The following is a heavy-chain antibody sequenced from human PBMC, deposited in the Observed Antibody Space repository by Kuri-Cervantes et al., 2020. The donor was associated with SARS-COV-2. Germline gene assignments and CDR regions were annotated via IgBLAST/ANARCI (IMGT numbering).Heavy chain of an antibody. J-gene: IGHJ4*02. CDR3: ASGGRAVAGTQGTDYFDY. V-gene: IGHV1-18*01. CDR1: GYTFTSYG. Sequence: ASVKVSCKASGYTFTSYGISWVRQAPGQGLEWMGWINSDNGNTRYSQKFQGRVTITSDTSASTAYMELSSLRSEDTGVYYCASGGRAVAGTQGTDYFDYWGQGTLVTVSS. CDR2: INSDNGNT. D-gene: IGHD6-19*01.